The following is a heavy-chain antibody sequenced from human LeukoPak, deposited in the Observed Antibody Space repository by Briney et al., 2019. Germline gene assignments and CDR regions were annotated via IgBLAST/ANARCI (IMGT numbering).Heavy chain of an antibody. Sequence: GGSLRLSCAASRFTFSSYGMSWVRQPPGKGLEWVSGIRGSGSNTDYVGSVKGRFAVSRDNSKNTLYLQMNSLRAEDTAVYYCAKGLRELWGDAFDMWGQGTMVTVSS. J-gene: IGHJ3*02. CDR3: AKGLRELWGDAFDM. D-gene: IGHD3-16*01. CDR1: RFTFSSYG. V-gene: IGHV3-23*01. CDR2: IRGSGSNT.